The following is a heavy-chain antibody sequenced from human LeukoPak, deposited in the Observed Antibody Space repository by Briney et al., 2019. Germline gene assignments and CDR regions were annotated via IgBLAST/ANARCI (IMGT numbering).Heavy chain of an antibody. CDR3: AKDDKTTVFIPYYFEN. V-gene: IGHV3-21*01. Sequence: NPGGSLRLSCAASGFTFSSYSMNWVRQAPGKGLEWVSSISSSSSYIYYADSVKGRFTISRDNAKNSLYLQMYSLRAEDTGVYYCAKDDKTTVFIPYYFENWGQGTLVTVSS. CDR1: GFTFSSYS. D-gene: IGHD4-11*01. CDR2: ISSSSSYI. J-gene: IGHJ4*02.